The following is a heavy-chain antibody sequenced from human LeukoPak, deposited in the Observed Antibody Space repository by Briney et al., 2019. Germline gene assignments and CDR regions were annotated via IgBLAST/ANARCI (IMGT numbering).Heavy chain of an antibody. CDR2: IKNAGSDT. CDR3: GKTTAGYSSGQKPAWPVDY. Sequence: PGGSLRLSCVGSGFIFSNYYMYWVRQAPGKGLVWVSRIKNAGSDTIYADSVKGRFTISRDNAKNTVYLQMNSLRAEDTAVYYCGKTTAGYSSGQKPAWPVDYWGQGTLVTVSS. J-gene: IGHJ4*02. D-gene: IGHD5-18*01. V-gene: IGHV3-74*01. CDR1: GFIFSNYY.